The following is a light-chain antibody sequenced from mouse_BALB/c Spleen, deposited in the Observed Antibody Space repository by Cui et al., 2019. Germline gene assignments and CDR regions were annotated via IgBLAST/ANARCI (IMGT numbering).Light chain of an antibody. CDR1: QDVGTA. Sequence: DIVMTQSHKFMSTSVGDRVSITCKASQDVGTAVAWYQQKPGQSPKLPIYWASTRHTGVPDRFTGSGSGTDFTLTISNVQSEDLADYFCQQYRSYPYTFGGGTKLEIK. CDR3: QQYRSYPYT. J-gene: IGKJ2*01. V-gene: IGKV6-23*01. CDR2: WAS.